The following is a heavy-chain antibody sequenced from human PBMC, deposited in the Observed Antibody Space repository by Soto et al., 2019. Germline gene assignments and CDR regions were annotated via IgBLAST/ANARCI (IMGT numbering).Heavy chain of an antibody. J-gene: IGHJ5*02. Sequence: SETLSLTCAVYGGSFSGYYWSWIRQPPGKGLEWIGEINHSGSTNYNPSLKSRVTISVDTSKNQFSLKLSSVTAADTAVYYCARGRIVVVPAAMPWRAYWLDPWGQGTLVTISS. CDR3: ARGRIVVVPAAMPWRAYWLDP. D-gene: IGHD2-2*01. V-gene: IGHV4-34*01. CDR2: INHSGST. CDR1: GGSFSGYY.